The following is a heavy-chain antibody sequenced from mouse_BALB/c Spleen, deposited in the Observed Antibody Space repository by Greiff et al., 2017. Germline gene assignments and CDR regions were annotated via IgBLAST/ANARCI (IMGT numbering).Heavy chain of an antibody. CDR1: GFTFSSYA. V-gene: IGHV5-9-4*01. J-gene: IGHJ4*01. D-gene: IGHD1-1*01. CDR3: ARALYYYGSRGYAMDY. Sequence: EVKVVESGGGLVKPGGSLKLSCAASGFTFSSYAMSWVRQSPEKRLEWVAEISSGGSYTYYPDTVTGRFTISRDNAKNTLYLEMSSLRSEDTAMYYCARALYYYGSRGYAMDYWGQGTSVTVSS. CDR2: ISSGGSYT.